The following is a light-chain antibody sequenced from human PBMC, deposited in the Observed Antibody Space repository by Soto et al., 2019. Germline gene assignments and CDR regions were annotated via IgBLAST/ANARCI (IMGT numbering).Light chain of an antibody. Sequence: VLTQSPGTLSLSPGERATLSCRASQNIATQFFTWYQQRPGQAPRVLIYGTSTRATGIPDRFSGSGSGTELTLTISRLEPEDFEVYDCQQYSSSSGYTFGQGTKLEIK. CDR2: GTS. CDR1: QNIATQF. CDR3: QQYSSSSGYT. J-gene: IGKJ2*01. V-gene: IGKV3-20*01.